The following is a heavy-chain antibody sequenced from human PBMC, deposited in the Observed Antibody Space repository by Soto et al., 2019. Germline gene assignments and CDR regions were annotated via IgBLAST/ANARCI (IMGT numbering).Heavy chain of an antibody. CDR1: AFTFSGHA. CDR3: ARDRSSGWSEYYGMDV. J-gene: IGHJ6*02. Sequence: GGSLRLSCAASAFTFSGHAMHWIRQAPGKGLEWVAVISYDGSNKYYADSVKGRFTISRDNSKNTMSLQMNSLRVEDTAVYYCARDRSSGWSEYYGMDVWGLGTRVTVSS. CDR2: ISYDGSNK. D-gene: IGHD6-19*01. V-gene: IGHV3-30-3*01.